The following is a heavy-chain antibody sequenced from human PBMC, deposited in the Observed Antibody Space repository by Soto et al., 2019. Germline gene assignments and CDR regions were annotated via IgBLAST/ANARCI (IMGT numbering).Heavy chain of an antibody. D-gene: IGHD4-17*01. CDR1: GGSISSSSYY. CDR2: IYYSGST. J-gene: IGHJ4*02. CDR3: ARLHYGDYVDY. V-gene: IGHV4-39*01. Sequence: SETLSLTCTVSGGSISSSSYYWGWIRQPPGKGLEWIGSIYYSGSTYYNPSLKSRVTISVDTSKNQFSLKLSSVTAADTAVYYRARLHYGDYVDYWGQGTLVTVSS.